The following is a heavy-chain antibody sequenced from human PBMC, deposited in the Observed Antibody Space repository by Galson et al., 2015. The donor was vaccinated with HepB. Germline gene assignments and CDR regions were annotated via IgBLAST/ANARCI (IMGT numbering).Heavy chain of an antibody. V-gene: IGHV3-23*01. CDR3: AKDSAGNYDILTGHYKSFHY. CDR2: ISDSGDST. CDR1: GFSLINYA. Sequence: SLRLSCAASGFSLINYAMNWVRQAPGKGLEWVSVISDSGDSTYYADSVKGRFTISRDNSKNTVYLQMSSLRAEDTAVYYCAKDSAGNYDILTGHYKSFHYWGQGTLVAVSS. D-gene: IGHD3-9*01. J-gene: IGHJ4*02.